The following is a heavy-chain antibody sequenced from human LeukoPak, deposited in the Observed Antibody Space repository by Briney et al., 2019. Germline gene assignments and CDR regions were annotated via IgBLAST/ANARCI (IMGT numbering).Heavy chain of an antibody. J-gene: IGHJ4*02. D-gene: IGHD3-10*01. V-gene: IGHV3-74*01. CDR2: IRSDGST. CDR1: GFTFSSYW. Sequence: GGSLRLSCAASGFTFSSYWMHWVRQAPGKGLVWVSLIRSDGSTTYADSAKGRFTISRDNSKNTLYLQMNSLRADDTAVYYCARGGYSGSGNYFDYWGQGTLVTVSS. CDR3: ARGGYSGSGNYFDY.